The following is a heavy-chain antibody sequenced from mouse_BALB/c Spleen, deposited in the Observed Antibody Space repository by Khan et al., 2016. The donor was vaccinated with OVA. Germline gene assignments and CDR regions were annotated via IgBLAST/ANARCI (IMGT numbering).Heavy chain of an antibody. Sequence: EVQLQESGPELVKPGASVKISCKASGYSFTGYFMNWVMQSHGKSLEWIVRINPHIGETFYNQKFKGKATLTVDESSSTAYLELRRLASEDSAVYYCTRIYRSDFDYWGQGTTLTVSS. CDR3: TRIYRSDFDY. CDR1: GYSFTGYF. D-gene: IGHD1-1*01. J-gene: IGHJ2*01. CDR2: INPHIGET. V-gene: IGHV1-20*02.